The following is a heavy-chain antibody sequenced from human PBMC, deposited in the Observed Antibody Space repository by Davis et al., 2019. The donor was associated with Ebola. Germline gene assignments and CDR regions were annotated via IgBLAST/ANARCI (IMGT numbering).Heavy chain of an antibody. Sequence: ASVKVSCKASGYTFTSYGISWVRQAPGQRLEWMGWINAGNGNTKYSQKFQGRVTITRDTSASTAYMELSSLRSEDTAVYYCARVGFNPEYYFDYWGQGTLVTVSS. CDR1: GYTFTSYG. CDR2: INAGNGNT. J-gene: IGHJ4*02. V-gene: IGHV1-3*01. D-gene: IGHD1-26*01. CDR3: ARVGFNPEYYFDY.